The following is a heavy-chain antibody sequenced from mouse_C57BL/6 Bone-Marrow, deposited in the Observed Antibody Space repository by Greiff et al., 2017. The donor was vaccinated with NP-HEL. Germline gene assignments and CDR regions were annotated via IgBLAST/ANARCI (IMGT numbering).Heavy chain of an antibody. CDR2: IYPGSGNT. CDR3: ARNQITTVEYAMDY. CDR1: GYTFTDYY. Sequence: QVQLKQSGAELVRPGASVKLSCKASGYTFTDYYINWVKQRPGQGLEWIARIYPGSGNTYYNEKFKGKATLTAEKSSSTAYMQLSSLTSEDSAVYFCARNQITTVEYAMDYWGQGTSVTVSS. D-gene: IGHD1-1*01. J-gene: IGHJ4*01. V-gene: IGHV1-76*01.